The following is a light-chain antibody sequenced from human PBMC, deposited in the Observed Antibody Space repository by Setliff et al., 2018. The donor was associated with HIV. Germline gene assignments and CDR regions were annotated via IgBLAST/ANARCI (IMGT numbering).Light chain of an antibody. V-gene: IGLV1-44*01. CDR1: SSNIGSNS. CDR3: SASRPSRTLVV. CDR2: SNN. Sequence: QSVLTQPPSASGTPGQRVTIACSGSSSNIGSNSVDWYQQLPGTAPKLLIYSNNQRPSGVPDRFSGSKAGTSASLVISGLQSEDEADYYCSASRPSRTLVVFGTGTKVTVL. J-gene: IGLJ1*01.